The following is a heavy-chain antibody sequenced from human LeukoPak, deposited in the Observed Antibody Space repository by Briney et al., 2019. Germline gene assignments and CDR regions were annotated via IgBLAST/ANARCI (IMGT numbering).Heavy chain of an antibody. CDR1: GFTVSSNY. D-gene: IGHD3-10*01. CDR2: ISATGDST. CDR3: AKRGLPDF. V-gene: IGHV3-23*01. J-gene: IGHJ4*02. Sequence: PGGSLRLSCAASGFTVSSNYMSWVRQAPGKGLEWVSAISATGDSTYYADSVTGRFSISRDNSKNTLYVHMNSLRAEDTAVYYCAKRGLPDFWGQGTLVTVSS.